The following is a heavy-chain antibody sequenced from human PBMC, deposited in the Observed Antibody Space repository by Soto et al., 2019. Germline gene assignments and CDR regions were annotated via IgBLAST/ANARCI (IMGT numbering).Heavy chain of an antibody. Sequence: QVQLQESGPGLVKPSQTLSLICTVSGGSINSGGSFWTWIRQHPGRAPEWIGYLSHTGNTYYNPSLKSRVLMSVDRSKNLLSLRLSSVTAADTAVYYCAIGLYEPNWFDSWGQGTLVTVSS. CDR1: GGSINSGGSF. CDR2: LSHTGNT. V-gene: IGHV4-31*03. CDR3: AIGLYEPNWFDS. J-gene: IGHJ5*01. D-gene: IGHD3-22*01.